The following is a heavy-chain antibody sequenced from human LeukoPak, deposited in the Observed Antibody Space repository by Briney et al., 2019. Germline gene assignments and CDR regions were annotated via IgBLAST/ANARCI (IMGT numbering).Heavy chain of an antibody. D-gene: IGHD3-3*01. CDR1: GFTFSSYT. CDR3: AKDCRGFLENDAFDI. Sequence: GGSLRLSCAASGFTFSSYTMNWVRQPPGKGLEWVSNIGTSSTTIYYADSVKGRFTISRDNSKNTLYLQMNSLRAEDTAVYYCAKDCRGFLENDAFDIWGQGTMVTVSS. CDR2: IGTSSTTI. J-gene: IGHJ3*02. V-gene: IGHV3-48*01.